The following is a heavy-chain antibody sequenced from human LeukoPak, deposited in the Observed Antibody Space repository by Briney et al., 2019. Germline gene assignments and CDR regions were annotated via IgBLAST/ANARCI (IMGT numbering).Heavy chain of an antibody. V-gene: IGHV1-69*13. D-gene: IGHD2-2*01. CDR1: GGTFSSYA. J-gene: IGHJ4*02. Sequence: SVKVSCKASGGTFSSYAISWVRQAPGEGLEWMGGIIPIFGTADYAQKFQGRVTITADESTSTAYMELSSLRSEDTAMYFCARAYSSNWYYFDYWGQGTLVTVSS. CDR3: ARAYSSNWYYFDY. CDR2: IIPIFGTA.